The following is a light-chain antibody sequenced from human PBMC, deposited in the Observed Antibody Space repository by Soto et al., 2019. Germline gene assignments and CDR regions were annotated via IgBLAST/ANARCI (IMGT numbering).Light chain of an antibody. CDR2: DAS. CDR1: QSVSSY. Sequence: EIVMTQSPATLSVSPGDTATLSCRASQSVSSYLAWYQQKPGQAPRLLIYDASSRATGTPARFSGSGSGTEFTLTISRLQSEDFAVYYCQQYNSWPLTFGVGTKVEIK. J-gene: IGKJ4*01. CDR3: QQYNSWPLT. V-gene: IGKV3D-15*01.